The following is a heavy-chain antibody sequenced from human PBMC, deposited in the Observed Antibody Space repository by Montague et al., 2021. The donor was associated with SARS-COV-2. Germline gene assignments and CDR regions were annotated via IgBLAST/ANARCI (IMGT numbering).Heavy chain of an antibody. CDR3: ARQDTSGWLTFDY. CDR2: TYFRSSFYN. J-gene: IGHJ4*02. CDR1: GGSVSSSTVA. D-gene: IGHD6-19*01. Sequence: CAISGGSVSSSTVAWNWLRQSPSRGLEWLGRTYFRSSFYNDYALSVKSRLNIQPDSAKNQFSLQLTSVTPEDTAIYYCARQDTSGWLTFDYWGQGILVTVSS. V-gene: IGHV6-1*01.